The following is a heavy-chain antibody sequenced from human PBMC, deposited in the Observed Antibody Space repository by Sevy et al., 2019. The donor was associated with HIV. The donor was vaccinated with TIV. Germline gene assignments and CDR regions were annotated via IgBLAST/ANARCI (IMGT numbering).Heavy chain of an antibody. J-gene: IGHJ4*02. CDR1: GYTFTREA. CDR3: ARGAARAGSEY. CDR2: INTNTGNP. Sequence: ASVKVSCKTSGYTFTREAINWVRQAPGQGLEWVGWINTNTGNPAYAQGFTGRFVFSLDTSVSTAYLQSNSLKADDSAMYFCARGAARAGSEYWGQGTLVTVSS. D-gene: IGHD6-13*01. V-gene: IGHV7-4-1*02.